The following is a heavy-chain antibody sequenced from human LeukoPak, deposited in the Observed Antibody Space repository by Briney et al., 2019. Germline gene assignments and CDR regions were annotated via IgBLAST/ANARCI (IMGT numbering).Heavy chain of an antibody. CDR1: GFTFSSYA. V-gene: IGHV3-23*01. J-gene: IGHJ4*02. Sequence: PGGSLRLSYAASGFTFSSYAVSWVRQAPGKGLEWVSAISGSGGSTYYADSVKGRFTISRDNSKNTLYLQMNSLRAEDTAVYYCAKVRYSRGVVVTAIDYWGQGTLVTVSS. CDR3: AKVRYSRGVVVTAIDY. CDR2: ISGSGGST. D-gene: IGHD2-21*02.